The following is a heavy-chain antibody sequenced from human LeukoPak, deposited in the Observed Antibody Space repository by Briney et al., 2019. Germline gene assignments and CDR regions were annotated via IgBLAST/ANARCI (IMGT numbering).Heavy chain of an antibody. CDR2: IRYDGSNK. V-gene: IGHV3-30*02. CDR3: AKDRLYYDFWSGYFESGDY. D-gene: IGHD3-3*01. J-gene: IGHJ4*02. CDR1: GFIFSSYG. Sequence: GGSLRLSCAASGFIFSSYGMHWVRQAPGKGLEWVAFIRYDGSNKHYADSVKGRFTISRDNSKNTLYLQMNSLRAEDTAVYYCAKDRLYYDFWSGYFESGDYWGQGTLVTVSS.